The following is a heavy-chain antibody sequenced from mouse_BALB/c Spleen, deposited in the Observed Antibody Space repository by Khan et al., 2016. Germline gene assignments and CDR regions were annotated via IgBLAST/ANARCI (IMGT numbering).Heavy chain of an antibody. V-gene: IGHV1-9*01. CDR3: ARSSWDFAY. CDR1: GYTSSSYW. J-gene: IGHJ3*01. Sequence: QVQLQQSGAELMKPGASVKISCKATGYTSSSYWIEWIKQRPGHGLEWIGEILPGSGNTNYNEKFKGKATVTADTSSNTAYMQLSSLTSEDSAVYYCARSSWDFAYWGQGTLVTVSA. CDR2: ILPGSGNT. D-gene: IGHD4-1*01.